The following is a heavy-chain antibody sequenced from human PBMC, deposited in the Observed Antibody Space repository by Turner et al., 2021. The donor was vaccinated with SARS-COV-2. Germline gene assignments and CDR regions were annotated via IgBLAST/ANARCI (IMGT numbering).Heavy chain of an antibody. J-gene: IGHJ4*02. D-gene: IGHD5-12*01. CDR1: GFTFSSYA. V-gene: IGHV3-30-3*01. Sequence: QGQLVESGGGVVQPGRSLRLSCAASGFTFSSYAMHWVRQAPGKGLEWVAVISYDVSNKYYADSVKGRITISRDNSKNTLYLRMNSLRAEDTAVYYCARDLVATTQLFDYWGQGTLVTVSS. CDR2: ISYDVSNK. CDR3: ARDLVATTQLFDY.